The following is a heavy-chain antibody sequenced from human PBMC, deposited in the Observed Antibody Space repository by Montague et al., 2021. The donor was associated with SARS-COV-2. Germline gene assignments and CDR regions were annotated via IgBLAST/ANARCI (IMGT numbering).Heavy chain of an antibody. D-gene: IGHD2-2*01. Sequence: SETLSLTCTVSGGSISSSSYYWGWIRQPPGKGLEWIGSIYYSGSTYYNPSLKSRVTISVDTSKNQSSLKLSSVTAADTAVYYCARHLVYCSSTSCYEGRFDPWGQGTLVTVSS. J-gene: IGHJ5*02. CDR2: IYYSGST. V-gene: IGHV4-39*01. CDR1: GGSISSSSYY. CDR3: ARHLVYCSSTSCYEGRFDP.